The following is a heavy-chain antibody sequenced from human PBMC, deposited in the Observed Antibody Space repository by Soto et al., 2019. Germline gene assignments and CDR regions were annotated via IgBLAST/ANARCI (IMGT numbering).Heavy chain of an antibody. D-gene: IGHD5-18*01. J-gene: IGHJ4*02. V-gene: IGHV1-69*13. CDR1: GGTFSSYA. CDR3: ARDSVSYGYKRWGYFDY. CDR2: IIPIFGTA. Sequence: SVKVSCKASGGTFSSYAISWVRQAPGQGLEWMGGIIPIFGTANYAQKFQGRVTITADESTSTAYMELSSLRSEDTAVYYCARDSVSYGYKRWGYFDYWGQGTLVNVSS.